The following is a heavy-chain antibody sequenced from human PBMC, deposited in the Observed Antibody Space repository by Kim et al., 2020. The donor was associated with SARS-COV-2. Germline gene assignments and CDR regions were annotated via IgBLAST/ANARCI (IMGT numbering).Heavy chain of an antibody. CDR1: GFTFSSYA. CDR2: ISGSGGST. Sequence: GGSLRLSCAASGFTFSSYAMSWVRQAPGKGLEWVSAISGSGGSTYYADSVKGRFTISRDNSKNTLYLQMNSLRAEDTAVYHCAKDRTSYYYYYMDVWGKGTTVTVSS. CDR3: AKDRTSYYYYYMDV. D-gene: IGHD1-1*01. J-gene: IGHJ6*03. V-gene: IGHV3-23*01.